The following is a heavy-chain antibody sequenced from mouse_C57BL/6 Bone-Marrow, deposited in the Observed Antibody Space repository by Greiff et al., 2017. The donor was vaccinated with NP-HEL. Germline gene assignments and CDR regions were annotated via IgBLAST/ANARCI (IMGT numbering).Heavy chain of an antibody. V-gene: IGHV1-4*01. CDR1: GYTFTSYT. CDR3: ARRWLRRTY. CDR2: INPSSGYT. D-gene: IGHD2-2*01. J-gene: IGHJ3*01. Sequence: VQGVESGAELARPGASVKMSCKASGYTFTSYTMHWVKQRPGQGLEWIGYINPSSGYTKYNQKFKDKATLTADKSSSTAYMQLSSLTSEDSAVYYCARRWLRRTYWGQGTLVTVSA.